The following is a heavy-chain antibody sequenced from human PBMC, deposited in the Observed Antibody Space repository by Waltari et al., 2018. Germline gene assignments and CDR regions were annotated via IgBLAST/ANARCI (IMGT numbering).Heavy chain of an antibody. D-gene: IGHD3-10*01. CDR2: IYSSGST. J-gene: IGHJ4*02. V-gene: IGHV4-59*01. Sequence: QVQLQESGPGLVKPSETLSLTCTVSGGSISSYYWSWIRHHPGKGLEWIGYIYSSGSTNYNPSLKSRVIISVDTSKNQFSLKVRSMTAADTAVYYCARDRGYQDYWGQGTLVTVSS. CDR3: ARDRGYQDY. CDR1: GGSISSYY.